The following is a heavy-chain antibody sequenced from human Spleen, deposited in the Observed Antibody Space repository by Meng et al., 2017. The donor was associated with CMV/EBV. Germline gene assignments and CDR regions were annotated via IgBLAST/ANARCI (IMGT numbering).Heavy chain of an antibody. CDR2: INPSGGST. D-gene: IGHD2-15*01. CDR1: GYTFTSSY. J-gene: IGHJ3*02. Sequence: ASVKVSCNASGYTFTSSYTHWVRQAPGQGLEWMGIINPSGGSTSYAQKFQGRVTMTRDTSTSTVYMELSSLRSEDTAVYYCAIPYWADTFDIWGQGTMVTVSS. CDR3: AIPYWADTFDI. V-gene: IGHV1-46*01.